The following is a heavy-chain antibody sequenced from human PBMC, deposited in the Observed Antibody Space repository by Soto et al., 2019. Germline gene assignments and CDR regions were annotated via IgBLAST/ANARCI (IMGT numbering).Heavy chain of an antibody. Sequence: QVQLVQSGAEVKKPGASVKVSCKASGYTFTGYYMHWVRQAPGQGLEWMGWINPNSGGTNYAQKFQGWVTMTRDTSSSTAYMELSRLRSDDTAVYYCARDLPGIAAAGMTPWFDPWGQGTLVTVSS. CDR3: ARDLPGIAAAGMTPWFDP. CDR2: INPNSGGT. V-gene: IGHV1-2*04. J-gene: IGHJ5*02. D-gene: IGHD6-13*01. CDR1: GYTFTGYY.